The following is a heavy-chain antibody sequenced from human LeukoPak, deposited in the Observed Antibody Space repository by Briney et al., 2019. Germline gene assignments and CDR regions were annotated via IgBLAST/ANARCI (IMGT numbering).Heavy chain of an antibody. J-gene: IGHJ4*02. CDR1: GYTFTSYG. CDR2: LNPNSGNT. V-gene: IGHV1-8*02. Sequence: ASVKVSCKASGYTFTSYGISWVRQASGQGLEWMGRLNPNSGNTGSAQKFQGRVTMTRNTSISTAYMELSSLTSEDTAVYYCARASSGGGEDWGQGTLVTVSS. CDR3: ARASSGGGED. D-gene: IGHD2-21*01.